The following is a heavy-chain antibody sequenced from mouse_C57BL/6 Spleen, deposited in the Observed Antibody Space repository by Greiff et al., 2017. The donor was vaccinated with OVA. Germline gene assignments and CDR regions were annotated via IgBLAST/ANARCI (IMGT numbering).Heavy chain of an antibody. Sequence: QVHVKQSGPELVKPGASVKLSCKASGYTFTSYDINWVKQRPGQGLEWIGWIYPRDGSTKYNEKFKGKATLTVDTSSSTAYMELHSLTSEDSAVYFCARSDYGSSLYAMDYWGQGTSVTVSS. CDR3: ARSDYGSSLYAMDY. D-gene: IGHD1-1*01. J-gene: IGHJ4*01. CDR1: GYTFTSYD. V-gene: IGHV1-85*01. CDR2: IYPRDGST.